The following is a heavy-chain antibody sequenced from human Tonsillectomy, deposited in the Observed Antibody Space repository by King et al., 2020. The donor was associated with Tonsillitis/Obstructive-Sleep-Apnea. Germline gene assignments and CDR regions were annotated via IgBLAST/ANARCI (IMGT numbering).Heavy chain of an antibody. CDR1: GYTFTGYY. Sequence: VQLVQSGAEVKKPGASVKVSCTASGYTFTGYYMHWVRQAPGHGLEWMGRINPNSGGTNYAQKFQGRVTLTRDTSISTAYMELSRLRSDDTAVYYCAREGTGTTGADTFDIWGQGTMVTVSS. J-gene: IGHJ3*02. V-gene: IGHV1-2*06. CDR2: INPNSGGT. CDR3: AREGTGTTGADTFDI. D-gene: IGHD1-7*01.